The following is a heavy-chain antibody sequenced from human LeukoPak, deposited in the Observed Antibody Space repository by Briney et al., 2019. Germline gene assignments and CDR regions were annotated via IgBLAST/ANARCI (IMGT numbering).Heavy chain of an antibody. V-gene: IGHV3-30*02. CDR3: AILHSSSWYPSVGY. CDR2: IRYDGSNK. CDR1: GFTFSSYG. J-gene: IGHJ4*02. D-gene: IGHD6-13*01. Sequence: GGSLRLSCAASGFTFSSYGMHWVRQAPGKGLEWVAFIRYDGSNKYYADSVKGRFTISRDNSKNTLYLQMNSLRAEDTAVYYCAILHSSSWYPSVGYWGQGTLVTVSS.